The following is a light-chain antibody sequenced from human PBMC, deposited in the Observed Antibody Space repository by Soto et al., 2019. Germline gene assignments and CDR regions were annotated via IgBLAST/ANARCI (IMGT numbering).Light chain of an antibody. CDR1: SSNIGSEF. Sequence: QSVLTQPPSASGTPGERVTISCSGSSSNIGSEFVYWYQQLPETAPKVLIQNNDQRPSGVPDRISGSKSGTSASLAIGGLRSEDEAVYYCATWDNSLRGVVFGGGTKLTVL. V-gene: IGLV1-47*02. CDR3: ATWDNSLRGVV. CDR2: NND. J-gene: IGLJ3*02.